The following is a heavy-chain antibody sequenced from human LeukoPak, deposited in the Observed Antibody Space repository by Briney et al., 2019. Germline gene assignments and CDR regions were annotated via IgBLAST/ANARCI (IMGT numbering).Heavy chain of an antibody. Sequence: PGGSLRLSCTASGFTFGDYAMSWFRQAPGRGLEWVGFVRTKAHGATTEYAASVKGRFTISRDDSESIAYLQMNSLKTEDTAVYYCTRKEYSGGWYGLGAFDIWGQGTMVTVSS. CDR3: TRKEYSGGWYGLGAFDI. D-gene: IGHD6-19*01. CDR2: VRTKAHGATT. V-gene: IGHV3-49*03. J-gene: IGHJ3*02. CDR1: GFTFGDYA.